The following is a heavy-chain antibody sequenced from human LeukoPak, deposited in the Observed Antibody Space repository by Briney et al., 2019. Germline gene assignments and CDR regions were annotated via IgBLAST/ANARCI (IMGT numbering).Heavy chain of an antibody. CDR2: ISYDGSNK. D-gene: IGHD3-3*01. J-gene: IGHJ4*02. CDR1: GFTFSSYA. Sequence: PGGSLRLSCAASGFTFSSYAMHWVRQAPGKGLEWVAVISYDGSNKYYADSVKGRFTISRDNSKNTLYLQMNSLRAEDTAVYYCARDPSLRFLEWLLDYWGQGTLVTVSS. CDR3: ARDPSLRFLEWLLDY. V-gene: IGHV3-30-3*01.